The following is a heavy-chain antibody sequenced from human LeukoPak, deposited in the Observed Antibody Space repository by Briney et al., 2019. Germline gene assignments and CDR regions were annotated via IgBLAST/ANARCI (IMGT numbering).Heavy chain of an antibody. J-gene: IGHJ3*02. D-gene: IGHD3-3*01. CDR2: IYTSGSI. Sequence: SETLSLTCTVSGGSISSGGYYWSWIRQPAGKGLEWIGRIYTSGSINYNPSLKSRVTISVDTSKNQFSLKLSSVTAADTAVYFCARVTSGYYTTDAFDIWGQGTMVTVSS. V-gene: IGHV4-61*02. CDR3: ARVTSGYYTTDAFDI. CDR1: GGSISSGGYY.